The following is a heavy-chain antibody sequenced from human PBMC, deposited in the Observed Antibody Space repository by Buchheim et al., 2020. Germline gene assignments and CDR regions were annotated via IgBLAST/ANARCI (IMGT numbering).Heavy chain of an antibody. CDR2: ISYDGSNK. V-gene: IGHV3-30*18. J-gene: IGHJ4*02. CDR3: AKDRRYCSSTSCYLYYFDY. D-gene: IGHD2-2*01. Sequence: QVQLVESGGGVVQPGRSLRLSCAASGFTFSSYGMHWVRQAPGKGLEWVAVISYDGSNKYYADSVKGRFTISRDNSKNTLYLQMNSLRAGDTAVYYCAKDRRYCSSTSCYLYYFDYWGQGTL. CDR1: GFTFSSYG.